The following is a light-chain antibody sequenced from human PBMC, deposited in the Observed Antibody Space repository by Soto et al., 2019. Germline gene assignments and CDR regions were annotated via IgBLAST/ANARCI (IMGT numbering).Light chain of an antibody. CDR2: DAS. J-gene: IGKJ1*01. Sequence: EVVMTQSPATLSVSPGERASLSCRASQSAGSNLAWYQQRPGQAPRLLIYDASTRATGIPARFSGSGSGTEFTLTISSLQSEDFATYYCQQYHNWPPTWTFGQGTKVDIK. CDR3: QQYHNWPPTWT. V-gene: IGKV3-15*01. CDR1: QSAGSN.